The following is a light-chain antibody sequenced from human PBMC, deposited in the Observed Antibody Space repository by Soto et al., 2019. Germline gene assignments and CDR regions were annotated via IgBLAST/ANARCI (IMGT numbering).Light chain of an antibody. CDR3: QQANSFPIT. CDR2: SAS. J-gene: IGKJ5*01. Sequence: DIKMTQTPSSVAASVGERVNITGLSSQGISGSLSWYQQKPGTASQLLIYSASASQIAVPSSFSGSGSGTDFTLTIISLQPEDFATYFCQQANSFPITFGRGTLLEIK. CDR1: QGISGS. V-gene: IGKV1-12*01.